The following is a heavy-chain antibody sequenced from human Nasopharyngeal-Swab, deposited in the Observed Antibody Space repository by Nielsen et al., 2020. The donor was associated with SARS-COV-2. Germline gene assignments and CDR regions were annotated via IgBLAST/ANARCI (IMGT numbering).Heavy chain of an antibody. V-gene: IGHV3-53*01. CDR1: GFTVSSNY. CDR2: IYSGGST. CDR3: AREGGYASPFGY. D-gene: IGHD5-12*01. J-gene: IGHJ4*02. Sequence: GESLKISCAASGFTVSSNYMSWVRQAPGKGLEWVSVIYSGGSTYYADSVKGRFTISRDNSKNTLYLQMNSLRAEDTAVYYCAREGGYASPFGYWGQGSLVTVSS.